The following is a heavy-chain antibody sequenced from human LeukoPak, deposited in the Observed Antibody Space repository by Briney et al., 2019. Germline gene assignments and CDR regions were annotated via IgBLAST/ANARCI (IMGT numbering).Heavy chain of an antibody. CDR2: IYSGGST. D-gene: IGHD6-19*01. J-gene: IGHJ4*02. Sequence: GGSLRLSCAASGFTLSSNYMSWVRQAPGKGLEWVSVIYSGGSTYYADSVKGRFTISRDNSKNTLYLQMNSLRAEDTAVYFCAREPGSGWYYFDYWGQGTLVTVSS. V-gene: IGHV3-66*01. CDR3: AREPGSGWYYFDY. CDR1: GFTLSSNY.